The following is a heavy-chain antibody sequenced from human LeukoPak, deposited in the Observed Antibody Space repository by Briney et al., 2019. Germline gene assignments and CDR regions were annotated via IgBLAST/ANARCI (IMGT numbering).Heavy chain of an antibody. CDR3: ARRTASRSSYYFDY. J-gene: IGHJ4*02. CDR2: IYYSGST. V-gene: IGHV4-39*07. D-gene: IGHD2-21*02. Sequence: SETLSLTCTVSGGSISSYYWSWIRQPPGKGLEWIGSIYYSGSTYYNPSLKSRVTISVDTSKNQFSLKLSSVTAADTAVYYCARRTASRSSYYFDYWGQGTLVTVSS. CDR1: GGSISSYY.